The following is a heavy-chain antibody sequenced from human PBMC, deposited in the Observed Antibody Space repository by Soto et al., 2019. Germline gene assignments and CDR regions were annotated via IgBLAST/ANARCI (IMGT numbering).Heavy chain of an antibody. D-gene: IGHD5-12*01. V-gene: IGHV5-51*01. CDR2: IYPADSDT. CDR3: ARVQVGSIIDY. CDR1: RYSFTNYW. Sequence: GESLKISCRASRYSFTNYWIGWVRQIPGKGLEWMGIIYPADSDTKYGPSFQGQVTISVDKSISTAYLQWSSLKASDSATYYCARVQVGSIIDYWGQGTLVTVSS. J-gene: IGHJ4*02.